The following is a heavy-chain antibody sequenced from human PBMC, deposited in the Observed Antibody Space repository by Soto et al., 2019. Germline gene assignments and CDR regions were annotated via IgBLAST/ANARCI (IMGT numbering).Heavy chain of an antibody. V-gene: IGHV4-30-4*01. CDR3: ARGVATRREPHFDY. Sequence: SETLSLTCTVSGGSISSGDYYWSWIRQPPGKGLEWIGYIYYSGSTYYNPSLKSRVTISVDRSKNQFSLKLSSVTAADTAVYYCARGVATRREPHFDYWGQGTLVTVSS. J-gene: IGHJ4*02. CDR2: IYYSGST. D-gene: IGHD5-12*01. CDR1: GGSISSGDYY.